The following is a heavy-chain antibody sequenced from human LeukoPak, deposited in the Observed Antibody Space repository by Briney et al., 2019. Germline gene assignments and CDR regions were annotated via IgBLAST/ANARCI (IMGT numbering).Heavy chain of an antibody. CDR3: ARYQWPHQVPELDC. D-gene: IGHD2-21*01. V-gene: IGHV3-7*01. J-gene: IGHJ4*02. CDR2: IKQDGSEK. CDR1: GFTLSSYW. Sequence: GGSLRLFCAASGFTLSSYWMSGVRQAPGKGLEWVANIKQDGSEKYYVDSVKGRFTVSRDNAKNSLYLQMNSLRAEDTAGYYCARYQWPHQVPELDCRGQGTLVTVSS.